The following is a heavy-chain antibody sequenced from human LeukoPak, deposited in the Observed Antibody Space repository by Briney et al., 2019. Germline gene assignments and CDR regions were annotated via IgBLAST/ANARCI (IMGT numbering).Heavy chain of an antibody. CDR1: VGSISSSSYY. J-gene: IGHJ4*02. CDR2: IYYSGST. CDR3: ARKRHYSDSRRYYFDY. Sequence: PSETLSLTCTVSVGSISSSSYYWGWIRQPPGKGLEWIGYIYYSGSTNYNPSLKSRVTISVDTSKNQFSLKLSSVTAADTAVYYCARKRHYSDSRRYYFDYWGQGTLVTVSS. D-gene: IGHD3-22*01. V-gene: IGHV4-61*05.